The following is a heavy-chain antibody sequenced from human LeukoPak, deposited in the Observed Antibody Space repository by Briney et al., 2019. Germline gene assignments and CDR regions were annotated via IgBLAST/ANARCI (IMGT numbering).Heavy chain of an antibody. D-gene: IGHD3-16*02. Sequence: APVKVSCKASGYTFTSYGISWVRQAPGQGLEWMGWISAYNGNTNYAQKLQGRVTMTTDTSTSTAYMELRSLRSDDTAVYYCARNEYDYVWGSYCYLSLDYWGQGTLVTVSS. J-gene: IGHJ4*02. V-gene: IGHV1-18*01. CDR1: GYTFTSYG. CDR3: ARNEYDYVWGSYCYLSLDY. CDR2: ISAYNGNT.